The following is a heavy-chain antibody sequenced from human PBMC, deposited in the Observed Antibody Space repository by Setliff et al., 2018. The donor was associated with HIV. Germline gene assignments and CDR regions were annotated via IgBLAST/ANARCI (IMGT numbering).Heavy chain of an antibody. CDR1: GVSMSGYY. Sequence: PSETLSLTCTVSGVSMSGYYWSWIRQPAGKGLEWIGHIYTSGSTNYNPSLKSRVTISVDTSKNQFSLKLSSVTAADTAVYYCARASSRLNCSGGSCYRAPYAFDIWGQGTMVTVSS. D-gene: IGHD2-15*01. CDR3: ARASSRLNCSGGSCYRAPYAFDI. V-gene: IGHV4-4*07. J-gene: IGHJ3*02. CDR2: IYTSGST.